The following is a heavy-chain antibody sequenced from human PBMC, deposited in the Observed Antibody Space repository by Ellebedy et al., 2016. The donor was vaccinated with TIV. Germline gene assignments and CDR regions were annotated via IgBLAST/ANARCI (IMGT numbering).Heavy chain of an antibody. CDR2: IRSDGSKQ. CDR1: GFRLTDYG. Sequence: GESLKISCAVSGFRLTDYGMHWVRQAPGKGLEWVAFIRSDGSKQYYADSVRGRFTISRDSSKNILYLQMNSLRAEDTALYYCAKGAYPVPTFMAVWGQGTTVAVSS. D-gene: IGHD3-16*01. CDR3: AKGAYPVPTFMAV. V-gene: IGHV3-30*02. J-gene: IGHJ6*02.